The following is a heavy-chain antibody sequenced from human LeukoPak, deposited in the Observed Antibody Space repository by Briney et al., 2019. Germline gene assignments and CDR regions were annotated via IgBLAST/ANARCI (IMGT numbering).Heavy chain of an antibody. Sequence: PGGSLRLSCAASGFTFNNYALSWVRQAPGKGLEWVSAIHKTGDYTYYADSVKGRFTISRDNSMNTLYLEMNSLRVEDTAVYYCAKPLKNSSSWYYYFDFWGQGTLVTVSS. V-gene: IGHV3-23*01. CDR2: IHKTGDYT. J-gene: IGHJ4*02. D-gene: IGHD6-13*01. CDR1: GFTFNNYA. CDR3: AKPLKNSSSWYYYFDF.